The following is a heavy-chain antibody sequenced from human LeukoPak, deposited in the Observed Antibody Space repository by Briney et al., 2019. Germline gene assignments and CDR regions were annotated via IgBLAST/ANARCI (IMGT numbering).Heavy chain of an antibody. Sequence: GASVKVSCKASGYTFTSYGISWVRQAPGQGLEWMGWISAYNGNTNYAQKLQGRVTMTTDTSTSTAYMELRSLRSDDTAVYYCARLLDYSYGYPNIDDAFDIWGQGTMVTVSS. V-gene: IGHV1-18*01. CDR3: ARLLDYSYGYPNIDDAFDI. D-gene: IGHD5-18*01. CDR1: GYTFTSYG. CDR2: ISAYNGNT. J-gene: IGHJ3*02.